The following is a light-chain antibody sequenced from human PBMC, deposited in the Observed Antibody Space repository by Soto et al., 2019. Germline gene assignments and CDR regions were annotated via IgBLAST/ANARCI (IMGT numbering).Light chain of an antibody. CDR3: CSYAGSTTYV. J-gene: IGLJ1*01. CDR2: EGS. V-gene: IGLV2-23*01. CDR1: SSDVGSYNL. Sequence: QSALPQPASVSVSPGQSITISCTGTSSDVGSYNLVSWYQQHPGKAPKLMIYEGSKRPSGVSNRFSGSKSGNTASLTISGLQAEDEADYYCCSYAGSTTYVFGTGTKVTVL.